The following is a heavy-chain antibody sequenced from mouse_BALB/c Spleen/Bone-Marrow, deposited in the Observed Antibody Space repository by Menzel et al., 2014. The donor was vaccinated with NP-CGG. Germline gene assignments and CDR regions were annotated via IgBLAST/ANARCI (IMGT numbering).Heavy chain of an antibody. CDR3: ARTGY. V-gene: IGHV1-19*01. CDR1: GYTFTDYY. J-gene: IGHJ2*01. Sequence: EVQLQQSGPELVKPGASVKMSCKASGYTFTDYYMDWVKQSHGESFEWIGRVTSYNGGTTYNQKFEGKATLTVDKSSSTAYMALNSLTSEDSAVYYCARTGYWGQGTTLTVSS. CDR2: VTSYNGGT.